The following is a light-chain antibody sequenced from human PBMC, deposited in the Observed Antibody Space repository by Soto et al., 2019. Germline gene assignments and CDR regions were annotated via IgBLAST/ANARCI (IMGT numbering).Light chain of an antibody. CDR1: SSDVGSHNY. CDR3: ATWDDSLNVV. J-gene: IGLJ2*01. V-gene: IGLV2-14*01. CDR2: EVT. Sequence: QSALTQPASVSGSPGQSITITCAGTSSDVGSHNYVSWYQQEPGKAPKVIIYEVTNRPSGVPNRFSGSKSGNTASLTISGLQAADEADYYCATWDDSLNVVFGGGTKLTVL.